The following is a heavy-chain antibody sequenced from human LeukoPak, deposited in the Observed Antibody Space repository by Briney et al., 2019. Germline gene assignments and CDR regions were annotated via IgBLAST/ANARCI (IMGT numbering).Heavy chain of an antibody. V-gene: IGHV4-59*08. CDR2: IYYSGST. CDR1: GGSISSYY. Sequence: SETLSLTCTVSGGSISSYYWSWIRQPPGKGLEWIGYIYYSGSTSYNPSLKSRVTISVDTSKNQFSLDLSSVTAADTAVYYCARHGIVDSSRKYYFDYWGQGTLVAVSS. J-gene: IGHJ4*02. D-gene: IGHD6-13*01. CDR3: ARHGIVDSSRKYYFDY.